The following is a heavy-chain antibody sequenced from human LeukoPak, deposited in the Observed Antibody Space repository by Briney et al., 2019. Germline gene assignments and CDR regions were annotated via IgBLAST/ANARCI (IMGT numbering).Heavy chain of an antibody. J-gene: IGHJ5*02. CDR1: GFTFSSYS. V-gene: IGHV3-21*01. CDR3: ARGRYSSGCRWFDP. D-gene: IGHD6-19*01. Sequence: GGSLRLSCAASGFTFSSYSMNWVRQAPGKGLEWVSSISSSSSYIYYADSVKGRFTISRDNAKNSLYLQMNSLRAEDTAVYYCARGRYSSGCRWFDPWGQGTLVTVSS. CDR2: ISSSSSYI.